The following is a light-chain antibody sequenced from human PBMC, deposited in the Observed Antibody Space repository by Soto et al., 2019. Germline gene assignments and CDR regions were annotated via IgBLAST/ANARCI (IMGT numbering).Light chain of an antibody. CDR2: AAS. CDR1: QGIIDY. Sequence: DIQMTQSPSSLSASVGDTFTITCRASQGIIDYLAWFQQRPGKVPKLLIYAASTLHTGVPSRFSGSGAGTDFTLTINSLQPEDVGTYYCQKYDTAPQTFGPGTRVTIK. J-gene: IGKJ1*01. CDR3: QKYDTAPQT. V-gene: IGKV1-27*01.